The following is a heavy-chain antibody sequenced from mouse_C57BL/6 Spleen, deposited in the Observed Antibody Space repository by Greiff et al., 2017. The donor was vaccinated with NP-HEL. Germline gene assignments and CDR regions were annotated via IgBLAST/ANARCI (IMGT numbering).Heavy chain of an antibody. CDR3: ARSYYYGSSYEGDY. Sequence: DVKLQESGPELVKPGASVKMSCKASGYTFTDYNMHWVKQSHGKSLEWIGYINPNNGGTSYNQKFKGKATLTVNKSSSTAYMELRSLTSEDSAVYYCARSYYYGSSYEGDYWGQGTTLTVSS. CDR1: GYTFTDYN. D-gene: IGHD1-1*01. J-gene: IGHJ2*01. CDR2: INPNNGGT. V-gene: IGHV1-22*01.